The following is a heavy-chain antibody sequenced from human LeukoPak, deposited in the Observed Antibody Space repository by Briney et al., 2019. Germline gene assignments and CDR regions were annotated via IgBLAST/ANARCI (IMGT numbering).Heavy chain of an antibody. J-gene: IGHJ6*03. D-gene: IGHD3-22*01. V-gene: IGHV4-59*01. CDR2: IYYSGST. Sequence: SETLSLTCTVSGGSISSYYWSWIRQPPGKGLEWIGYIYYSGSTNYNPSLKSRVTISVDTSENQFSLELSSVTAADTAVYYCARGARESTGYYRYYYMDVWGKGTTVTISS. CDR3: ARGARESTGYYRYYYMDV. CDR1: GGSISSYY.